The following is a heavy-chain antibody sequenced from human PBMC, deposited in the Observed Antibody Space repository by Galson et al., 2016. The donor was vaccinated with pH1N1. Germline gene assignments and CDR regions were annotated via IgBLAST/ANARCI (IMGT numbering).Heavy chain of an antibody. D-gene: IGHD6-13*01. CDR1: GGSMRSSDHY. CDR2: VFHRGTT. J-gene: IGHJ5*02. Sequence: SLTCSVSGGSMRSSDHYWAWVRQPPGKGLEWIGSVFHRGTTYYDLSLKSRVTISIDTSNKRFSLKVTSVSAADAAVYYCARGVAAASRFDLWGQGSLVAVSS. CDR3: ARGVAAASRFDL. V-gene: IGHV4-39*02.